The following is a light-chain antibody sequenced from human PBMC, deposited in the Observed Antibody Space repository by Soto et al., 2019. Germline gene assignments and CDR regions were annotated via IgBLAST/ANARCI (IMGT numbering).Light chain of an antibody. J-gene: IGKJ4*01. Sequence: EIVLTQSLGTLSLSPGGRATLSCRASRSVSSNFLAWYQQKPGQAPRLLIYGASGRATGIPDRFSGSGSGTDFTLTISRLEPEDFAVYYCQQYGSSPPLTFGGGTRVEMK. CDR2: GAS. V-gene: IGKV3-20*01. CDR1: RSVSSNF. CDR3: QQYGSSPPLT.